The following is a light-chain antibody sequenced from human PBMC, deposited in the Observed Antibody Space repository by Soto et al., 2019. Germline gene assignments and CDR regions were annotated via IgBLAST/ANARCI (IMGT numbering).Light chain of an antibody. CDR3: QQYGDYDAPRSS. CDR2: ATS. CDR1: QSLSSNY. J-gene: IGKJ2*03. V-gene: IGKV3-20*01. Sequence: EIVLTQSTGTLYSSPGDRVTLSCRASQSLSSNYLAWYQQKPGQAPRLLIYATSARATGIPDRFSGSGSGTDFTLTISRLEPEDFAMYYCQQYGDYDAPRSSFGQGTRLEI.